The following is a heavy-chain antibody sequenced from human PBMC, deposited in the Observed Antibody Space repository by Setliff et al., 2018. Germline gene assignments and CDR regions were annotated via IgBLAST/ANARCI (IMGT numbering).Heavy chain of an antibody. V-gene: IGHV2-5*01. D-gene: IGHD5-18*01. J-gene: IGHJ3*02. CDR1: GFALTTGVG. Sequence: KAAPKLVNNTQTHTLTCTVTGFALTTGVGVVWIRKPPGKALEWLTLIYCNDDKRYSPTLNNRLTITKYTSKNQVVLTVTNIDHVDTATYYCAHKGWESSYDRLGGFTMWGQGTMVTVSS. CDR3: AHKGWESSYDRLGGFTM. CDR2: IYCNDDK.